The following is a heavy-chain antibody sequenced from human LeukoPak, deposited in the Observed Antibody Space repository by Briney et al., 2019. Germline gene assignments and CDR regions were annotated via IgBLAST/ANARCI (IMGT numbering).Heavy chain of an antibody. Sequence: ASVTVSCKASGYTFTGYYMHWVRQAPGQGLEWMGWINPNSGGTNYAQKFQGRATMTRDTSISTAYMELSRLRSDDTAVYYCARAEQWLEDWYFDLWGRGTLVTVSS. CDR2: INPNSGGT. CDR3: ARAEQWLEDWYFDL. V-gene: IGHV1-2*02. J-gene: IGHJ2*01. D-gene: IGHD6-19*01. CDR1: GYTFTGYY.